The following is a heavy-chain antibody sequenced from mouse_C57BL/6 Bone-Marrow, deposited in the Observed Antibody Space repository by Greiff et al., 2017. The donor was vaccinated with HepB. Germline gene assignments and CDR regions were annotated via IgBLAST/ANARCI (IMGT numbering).Heavy chain of an antibody. V-gene: IGHV5-12*01. CDR2: ISNGGGST. J-gene: IGHJ4*01. CDR3: ARHTTVVENAMDY. Sequence: EVKLVESGGGLVQPGGSLKLSCAASGFTFSDYYMYWVRQTPEKRLEWVAYISNGGGSTYYPDTVKGRFTISRDNAKNTLYLQMSRLKSEDTAMYYCARHTTVVENAMDYWGQGTSVTVSS. CDR1: GFTFSDYY. D-gene: IGHD1-1*01.